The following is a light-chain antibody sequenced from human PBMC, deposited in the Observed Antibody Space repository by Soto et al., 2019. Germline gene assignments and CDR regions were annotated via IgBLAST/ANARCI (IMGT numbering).Light chain of an antibody. CDR2: DVI. CDR1: SSDVGDYSY. CDR3: CSYAGRYTYV. Sequence: QSALAQPRSVSGSPGQSVTISCTGTSSDVGDYSYVSWYQQHPGKAPKVMIYDVIKRPSGVPDRFSGTKSGNTASLTISGLQAEDEADYYCCSYAGRYTYVFGTGTKVTVL. J-gene: IGLJ1*01. V-gene: IGLV2-11*01.